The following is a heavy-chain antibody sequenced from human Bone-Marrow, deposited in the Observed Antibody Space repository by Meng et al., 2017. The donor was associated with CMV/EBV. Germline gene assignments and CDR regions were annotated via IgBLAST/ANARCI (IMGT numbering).Heavy chain of an antibody. J-gene: IGHJ4*02. CDR2: IYWNDDK. V-gene: IGHV2-5*01. D-gene: IGHD2-2*01. CDR1: GFSLSTSGVG. Sequence: SGPTLVKPTQTLTLTCTFSGFSLSTSGVGVGWIRQPPGKALEWLALIYWNDDKRYSPSLKSRLTITKDTSKNQVVLTMTNMDPVDTAPNSCAHVGYCSSTSCYWLVNFDYWGQGTLVTVSS. CDR3: AHVGYCSSTSCYWLVNFDY.